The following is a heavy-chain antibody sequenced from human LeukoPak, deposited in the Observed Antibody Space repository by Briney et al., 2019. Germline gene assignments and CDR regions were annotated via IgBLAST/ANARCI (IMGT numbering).Heavy chain of an antibody. J-gene: IGHJ6*02. CDR3: ARGHYGLDV. CDR1: GFSLSNHW. CDR2: INIDGSEK. Sequence: GGSLRLSCAASGFSLSNHWVTWVRQAPGKGPECVAHINIDGSEKDFLGSVRGRFTISRDNSKNSVYLQMNTLRVEDTAVYHCARGHYGLDVWGQGTTVTVSS. V-gene: IGHV3-7*01.